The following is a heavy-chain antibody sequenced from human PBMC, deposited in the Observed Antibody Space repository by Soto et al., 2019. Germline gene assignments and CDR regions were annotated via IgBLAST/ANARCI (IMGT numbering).Heavy chain of an antibody. CDR3: VHRRGDGTAYYYDY. D-gene: IGHD3-22*01. V-gene: IGHV2-5*02. J-gene: IGHJ4*02. Sequence: GLDLEWLALIYWDGDERYSPSLKNRLTIAKDTSKNQVVLTVTNMDPVDTATYYCVHRRGDGTAYYYDYWGQGTLVTVSS. CDR2: IYWDGDE.